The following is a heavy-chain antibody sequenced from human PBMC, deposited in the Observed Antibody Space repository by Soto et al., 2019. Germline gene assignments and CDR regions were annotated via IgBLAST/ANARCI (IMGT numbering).Heavy chain of an antibody. CDR1: GFTFSSYA. Sequence: GGSLRLSCAASGFTFSSYAMSWVRQAPGKGLEWVAVISYDGSNKYYADSVKGRFTISRDNSKNTLYLQMNSLRAEDTAVYYCAKDLLPASRDPIAVASLGYWGQGTLVTVSS. CDR2: ISYDGSNK. D-gene: IGHD6-19*01. CDR3: AKDLLPASRDPIAVASLGY. J-gene: IGHJ4*02. V-gene: IGHV3-30*18.